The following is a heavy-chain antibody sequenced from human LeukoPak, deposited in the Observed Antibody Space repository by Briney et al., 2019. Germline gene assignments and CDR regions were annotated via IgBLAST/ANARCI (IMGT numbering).Heavy chain of an antibody. CDR3: ARGSVYRVATTDDY. CDR2: MNPNSGNT. Sequence: GASVKVSCKASGYTFTSYDINWVRQATAQGREWMGWMNPNSGNTHYPQKLQGRVTMTRNTSISTAYMELSSLRSEDTAVYYCARGSVYRVATTDDYWGQGTLVTVSS. J-gene: IGHJ4*02. CDR1: GYTFTSYD. D-gene: IGHD5-12*01. V-gene: IGHV1-8*01.